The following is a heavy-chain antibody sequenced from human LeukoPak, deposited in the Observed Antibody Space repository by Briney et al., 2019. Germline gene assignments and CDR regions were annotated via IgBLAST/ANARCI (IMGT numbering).Heavy chain of an antibody. CDR1: GGSISLYY. Sequence: PSETLSLTCTVSGGSISLYYWSWIRQPPGKGLEWIGYIYYSGSTNYNPSLKSRVTISVDTSKNEFSLKLSSVTAADTAVCYCARRSLPTSGNSYFDYWGQGTLVTVSS. D-gene: IGHD3-10*01. CDR3: ARRSLPTSGNSYFDY. V-gene: IGHV4-59*08. CDR2: IYYSGST. J-gene: IGHJ4*02.